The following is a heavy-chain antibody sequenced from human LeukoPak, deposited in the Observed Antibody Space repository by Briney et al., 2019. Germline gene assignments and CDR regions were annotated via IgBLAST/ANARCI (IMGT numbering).Heavy chain of an antibody. D-gene: IGHD2-2*02. V-gene: IGHV3-23*01. CDR1: GFTFSSYA. CDR3: AKGGYCSSTSCYTGVSGGCDY. Sequence: SGGSLRLSCAASGFTFSSYAMSWVRQAPGKGLEWVSAISGSGGSTYYADSVKGRFTISRDNSKNTLYLQMNSLRTEDTAVYYCAKGGYCSSTSCYTGVSGGCDYWGQGTLVTVSS. J-gene: IGHJ4*02. CDR2: ISGSGGST.